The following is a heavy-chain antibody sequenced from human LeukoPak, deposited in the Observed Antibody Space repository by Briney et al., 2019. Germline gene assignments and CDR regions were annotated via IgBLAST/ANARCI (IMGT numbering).Heavy chain of an antibody. CDR3: ARTKWLRDFDY. CDR2: IYYSGST. CDR1: GGSISSYY. D-gene: IGHD5-12*01. Sequence: SETLFLTCTVSGGSISSYYWSWIRQPPGKGLEWIGYIYYSGSTNYNPSLKSRVTISVDTSKNQFSLKLSSVTAADTAVYYCARTKWLRDFDYWGQGTLVTVSS. J-gene: IGHJ4*02. V-gene: IGHV4-59*08.